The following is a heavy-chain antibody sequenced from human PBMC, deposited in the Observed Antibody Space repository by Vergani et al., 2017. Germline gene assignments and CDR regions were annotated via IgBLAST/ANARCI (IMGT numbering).Heavy chain of an antibody. V-gene: IGHV3-21*01. D-gene: IGHD3-3*01. CDR2: ISSSSSYI. CDR1: GFTFSSYS. J-gene: IGHJ4*02. Sequence: EVQLVESGGGLVKPGGSLRLSCAASGFTFSSYSMNWVRQAPGKELEWVSSISSSSSYIYYADSVKGRFTISRDNAKNSLYLQMNSLRAEDTAVYYCARQGTMGGSYDFWSGYYPYYFDYWGQGTLVTVSS. CDR3: ARQGTMGGSYDFWSGYYPYYFDY.